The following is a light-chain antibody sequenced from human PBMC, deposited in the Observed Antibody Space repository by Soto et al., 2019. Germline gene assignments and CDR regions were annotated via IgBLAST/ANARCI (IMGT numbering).Light chain of an antibody. CDR3: QQRSNWPPWT. V-gene: IGKV3-11*01. CDR2: DAS. CDR1: QSVSSY. Sequence: EIVLTQSPATLSLSPGERATLSCRASQSVSSYLAWYQQKPGQAPRLLIYDASNRATGIPARFSGSGSGTDFTLTISSLEPEDFGVYYCQQRSNWPPWTFGQGTKVDIK. J-gene: IGKJ1*01.